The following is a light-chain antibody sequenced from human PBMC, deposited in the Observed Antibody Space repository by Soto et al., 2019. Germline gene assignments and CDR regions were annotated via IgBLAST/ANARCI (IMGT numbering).Light chain of an antibody. CDR1: SSDVGAYDF. CDR2: EVR. V-gene: IGLV2-14*03. J-gene: IGLJ1*01. CDR3: SSHTTSNTLV. Sequence: QSALTQPASVSGSPGQSITISCTGTSSDVGAYDFVSWYQQHPVKAPKLMIYEVRGRPSGVSNRFSGSKSFNTAPLTISGLQAEEEADYYCSSHTTSNTLVFGSGTKLTVL.